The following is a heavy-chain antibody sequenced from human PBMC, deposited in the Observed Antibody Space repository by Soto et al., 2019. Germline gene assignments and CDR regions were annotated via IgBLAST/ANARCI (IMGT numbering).Heavy chain of an antibody. CDR2: ISTSPGTI. V-gene: IGHV3-48*03. CDR3: ARERYDSGRPLDY. D-gene: IGHD3-10*01. J-gene: IGHJ4*02. Sequence: WGSLRLSCAASGFTFSSYELNWVRQAPGKGLEWVSYISTSPGTIYYADSVKGRFTISRDNAKNSLYLQMNSLRAEDAAVYYCARERYDSGRPLDYWGQGTLVTVSS. CDR1: GFTFSSYE.